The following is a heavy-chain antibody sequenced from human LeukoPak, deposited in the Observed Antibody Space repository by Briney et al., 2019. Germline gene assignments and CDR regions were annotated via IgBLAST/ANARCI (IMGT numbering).Heavy chain of an antibody. CDR1: GYSFTSYW. J-gene: IGHJ6*02. D-gene: IGHD3-9*01. CDR3: AIYPDFDPSEYYYYYGMDV. V-gene: IGHV5-51*01. Sequence: PGESLKISCKGSGYSFTSYWIGWVRQMPGKGLEWMGIIYPGDSDTRYSPSFQGQVTISADKSISTAHLQWSSLKASDTAMYYCAIYPDFDPSEYYYYYGMDVWGQGTTVTVSS. CDR2: IYPGDSDT.